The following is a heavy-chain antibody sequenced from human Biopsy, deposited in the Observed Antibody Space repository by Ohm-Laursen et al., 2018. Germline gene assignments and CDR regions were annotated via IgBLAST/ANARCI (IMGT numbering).Heavy chain of an antibody. D-gene: IGHD4-11*01. CDR3: ARGGFFAYSTFDY. Sequence: SLSLSCAASGFTFSNYYMHWVRQAPGQGLLWVSRIKRDGTTTDYAESVKGRFTISRDNAKNTLYLQMNSLRAEDTAVYYCARGGFFAYSTFDYWGQGALVTVSS. J-gene: IGHJ4*02. V-gene: IGHV3-74*01. CDR1: GFTFSNYY. CDR2: IKRDGTTT.